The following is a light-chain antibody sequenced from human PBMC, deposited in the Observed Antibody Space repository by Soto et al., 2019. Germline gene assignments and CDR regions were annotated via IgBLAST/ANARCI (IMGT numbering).Light chain of an antibody. V-gene: IGKV3-15*01. J-gene: IGKJ4*01. Sequence: EIVMTQSPDTLSVSPGERATLSCSASQSFSSNLAWYQQKPGQAPRLLIYAASTRATGIPARFSGSGSGTDFTFTINSLQPEDIATYYCQQYDNLPLTFGGGTKVDI. CDR1: QSFSSN. CDR3: QQYDNLPLT. CDR2: AAS.